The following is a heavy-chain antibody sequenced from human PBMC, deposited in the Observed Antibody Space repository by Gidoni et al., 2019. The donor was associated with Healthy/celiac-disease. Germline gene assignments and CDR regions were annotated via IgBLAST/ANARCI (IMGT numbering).Heavy chain of an antibody. V-gene: IGHV3-23*01. J-gene: IGHJ4*02. CDR1: GFTFSSYA. Sequence: EVQLMESGGGLVQPGGSLRLSCAASGFTFSSYAMGWVRQAPGKGLEWVSAISGSGGSTDYADSVKGRFTISRDNSKNTLYLQMNSLRAEDTAVYYCAKADRWGWEPGYYFDYWGQGTLVTVSS. CDR3: AKADRWGWEPGYYFDY. CDR2: ISGSGGST. D-gene: IGHD1-26*01.